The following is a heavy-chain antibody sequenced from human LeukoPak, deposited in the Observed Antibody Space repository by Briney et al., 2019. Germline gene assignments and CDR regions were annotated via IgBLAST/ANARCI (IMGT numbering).Heavy chain of an antibody. CDR1: GITVSNNY. Sequence: GGSLRLSCAASGITVSNNYMSWVRQAPGKGLQWVSAISGSGGSTYYADSVKGRFTISRDNSKKTLYLQMNSLRAEDTAVYYCAKERDARGYFDYWGQGTLVTVSS. V-gene: IGHV3-23*01. J-gene: IGHJ4*02. CDR2: ISGSGGST. CDR3: AKERDARGYFDY.